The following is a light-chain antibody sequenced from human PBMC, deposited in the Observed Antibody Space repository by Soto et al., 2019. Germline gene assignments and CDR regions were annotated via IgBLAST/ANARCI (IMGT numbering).Light chain of an antibody. CDR1: QSLVSSDGNTR. CDR3: MQGTHWPPIT. Sequence: DVVMTQSPLSLPVTLGQPASISCRSSQSLVSSDGNTRLNWFLQRPGQSPRRLIFKVSNRDSGVPDRFSGSGSGTDFILKISRVEAEDVGVYYCMQGTHWPPITFGQGTRLEIK. CDR2: KVS. J-gene: IGKJ5*01. V-gene: IGKV2-30*01.